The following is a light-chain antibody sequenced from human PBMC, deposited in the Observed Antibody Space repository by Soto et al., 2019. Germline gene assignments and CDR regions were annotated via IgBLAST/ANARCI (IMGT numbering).Light chain of an antibody. CDR3: QQRRSWPPTIT. Sequence: EILMTQYQAFVSVSPGERVTLSCRASQSVSIDLAWYQQRPGQAPRLLIRGASTRATGVSPTFSGSGSGTEFTLTISSLEPEDFAVYYCQQRRSWPPTITFGQGTRLEIK. V-gene: IGKV3-15*01. CDR1: QSVSID. J-gene: IGKJ5*01. CDR2: GAS.